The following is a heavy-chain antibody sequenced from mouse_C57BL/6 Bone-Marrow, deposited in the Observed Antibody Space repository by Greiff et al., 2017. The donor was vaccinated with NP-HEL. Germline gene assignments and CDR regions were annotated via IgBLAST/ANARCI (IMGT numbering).Heavy chain of an antibody. CDR2: IYPRSGNT. Sequence: VKLVESGAELARPGASVKLSCKASGYTFTSYGISWVKQRTGQGLEWIGEIYPRSGNTYSNEKFKGKATLTADKSSSTAYMELRSLTSEDSAVYFCARGGLRRNFPYYYAMDYWGQGTSVTVSS. D-gene: IGHD2-4*01. CDR3: ARGGLRRNFPYYYAMDY. CDR1: GYTFTSYG. J-gene: IGHJ4*01. V-gene: IGHV1-81*01.